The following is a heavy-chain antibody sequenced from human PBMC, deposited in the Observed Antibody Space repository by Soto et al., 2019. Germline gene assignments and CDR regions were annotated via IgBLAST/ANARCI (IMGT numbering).Heavy chain of an antibody. D-gene: IGHD2-21*01. V-gene: IGHV3-23*01. Sequence: EVQLLESGGGLIQPGGSLRLSCEASGFTFSNYGMTWVRLAPGKGLEWVSTISGSGGRTFYADPVKGRFTICRDNSKNTLYLQMKSLRAEDTAVYYCAKEMIASTLADFFDYWGQGTLVTVSS. J-gene: IGHJ4*02. CDR2: ISGSGGRT. CDR3: AKEMIASTLADFFDY. CDR1: GFTFSNYG.